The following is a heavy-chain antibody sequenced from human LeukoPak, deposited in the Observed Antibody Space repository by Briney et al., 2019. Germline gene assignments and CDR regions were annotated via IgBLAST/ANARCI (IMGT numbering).Heavy chain of an antibody. CDR3: ASVAALYVYYFDY. D-gene: IGHD6-6*01. Sequence: SETLSLTCTVSGGSISSYYWSWIRQPPGKGLEWIGNIYYSGSTNYNPSLKSRVTISVDTSKNQFSLKLSSVTAADTAVYYCASVAALYVYYFDYWGQGTLVTVSS. CDR1: GGSISSYY. V-gene: IGHV4-59*01. CDR2: IYYSGST. J-gene: IGHJ4*02.